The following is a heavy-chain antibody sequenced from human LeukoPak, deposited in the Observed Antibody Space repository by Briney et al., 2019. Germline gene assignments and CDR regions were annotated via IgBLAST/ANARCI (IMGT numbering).Heavy chain of an antibody. CDR2: IYYGGTT. D-gene: IGHD1-26*01. V-gene: IGHV4-39*07. Sequence: PSETLSLTCTVSGGSISSGTYFWGWIRQPPGKGLEWIGSIYYGGTTYYNPSLKSRVSIPVDTSKNQFFLNLKSVTAADTAVYYCARGGVGGGVTRDAFDIWGQGTNVTVSS. J-gene: IGHJ3*02. CDR1: GGSISSGTYF. CDR3: ARGGVGGGVTRDAFDI.